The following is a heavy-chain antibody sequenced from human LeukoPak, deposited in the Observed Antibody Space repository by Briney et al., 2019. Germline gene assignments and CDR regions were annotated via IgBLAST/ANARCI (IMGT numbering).Heavy chain of an antibody. D-gene: IGHD3-22*01. J-gene: IGHJ4*02. CDR2: IYHSGST. Sequence: SETLSLTCTVSGYSISSGYYWGWIRQPPGKGLEWIGSIYHSGSTYYNPSLKSRVTISVDTSKNQFSLKLSSVTAADTAVYYCARYNYYDSSGYYRFDYWGQGTLVTVSS. CDR3: ARYNYYDSSGYYRFDY. V-gene: IGHV4-38-2*02. CDR1: GYSISSGYY.